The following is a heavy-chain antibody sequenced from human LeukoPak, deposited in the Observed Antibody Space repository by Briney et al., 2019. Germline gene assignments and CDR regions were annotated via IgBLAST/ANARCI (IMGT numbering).Heavy chain of an antibody. D-gene: IGHD4-17*01. V-gene: IGHV7-4-1*02. CDR3: ARSNNDGDYLGVGFDY. Sequence: ASVKVSCKASGYTFSSYTMNWVRQAPGQGLEWMGWINTNTGNPTYAQGFTGRFVFSLDTSVSTAYLQISSLQAEDTAVYYCARSNNDGDYLGVGFDYWGQGTLVTVSS. CDR2: INTNTGNP. CDR1: GYTFSSYT. J-gene: IGHJ4*02.